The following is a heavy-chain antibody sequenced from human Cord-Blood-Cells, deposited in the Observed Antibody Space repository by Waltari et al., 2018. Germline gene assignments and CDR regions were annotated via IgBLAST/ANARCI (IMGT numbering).Heavy chain of an antibody. V-gene: IGHV4-39*01. CDR3: ARPGIVGATRGAFDI. J-gene: IGHJ3*02. CDR2: IYYSGST. D-gene: IGHD1-26*01. CDR1: GGSISSSSYY. Sequence: QLQLQESGPGLVKPSETLSLTCTVSGGSISSSSYYWGWIRQPPGKGLEWIGSIYYSGSTYYNPSLTSRVTISVDTSKNQFSLKLSSVTAADTAVYYCARPGIVGATRGAFDIWGQGTMVTVSS.